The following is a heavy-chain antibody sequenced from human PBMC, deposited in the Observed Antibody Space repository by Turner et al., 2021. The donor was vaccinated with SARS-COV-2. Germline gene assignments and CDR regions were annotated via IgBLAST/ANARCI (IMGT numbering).Heavy chain of an antibody. J-gene: IGHJ4*02. CDR2: ISYDGSNK. V-gene: IGHV3-30*04. CDR1: GYTFSTYG. D-gene: IGHD2-21*02. Sequence: VQLVESGGGVVKSGGSLNRSCAASGYTFSTYGMHWVRQAPGKGLEWVAVISYDGSNKYYADSVKGRFTISRDNSKNTLYLQMNSLRAEDTAVYYCSRDIYGGNSGPAGWGQGTLVTVSS. CDR3: SRDIYGGNSGPAG.